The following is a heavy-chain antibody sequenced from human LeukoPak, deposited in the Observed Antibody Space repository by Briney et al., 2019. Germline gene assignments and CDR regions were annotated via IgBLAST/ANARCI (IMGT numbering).Heavy chain of an antibody. CDR3: ARVRGPTVRTMYFDY. CDR1: VFTLCSPG. Sequence: RGSLRLSCARSVFTLCSPGMIWVRQTPRKGVGWLSYISPGSTTINSADSVKDRFITSRDNGKSSLFLQTNSLRAEDTAVYYCARVRGPTVRTMYFDYWGQGTLVTVSS. D-gene: IGHD2-8*01. J-gene: IGHJ4*02. CDR2: ISPGSTTI. V-gene: IGHV3-48*04.